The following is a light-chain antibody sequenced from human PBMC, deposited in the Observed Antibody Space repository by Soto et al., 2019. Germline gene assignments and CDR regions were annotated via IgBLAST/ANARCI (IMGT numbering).Light chain of an antibody. J-gene: IGKJ2*01. CDR3: QQYNRSYT. CDR1: QSIANR. V-gene: IGKV1-5*01. CDR2: GAS. Sequence: DIQLTQSPSILSASGGDRVTITRRASQSIANRLAWYQQKPGKTPKLLIYGASTLESGVPSRFSGSGSGTEFTLTINSLQTDDFATYYCQQYNRSYTFGQGTKLEIK.